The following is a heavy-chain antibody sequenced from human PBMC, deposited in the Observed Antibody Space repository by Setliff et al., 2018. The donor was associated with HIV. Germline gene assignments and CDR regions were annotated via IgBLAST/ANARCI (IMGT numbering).Heavy chain of an antibody. CDR3: ARGKRWLQPYYLDY. D-gene: IGHD5-18*01. Sequence: ASVKVSCKASGYNFTSYGITWVRQAPGQGLEWMGWISGYNGNTKYTQKVQVRVTMTTDASTRTAYMELRSLRFDDTAVYYCARGKRWLQPYYLDYWVPETLLVTVSS. CDR1: GYNFTSYG. CDR2: ISGYNGNT. J-gene: IGHJ4*03. V-gene: IGHV1-18*01.